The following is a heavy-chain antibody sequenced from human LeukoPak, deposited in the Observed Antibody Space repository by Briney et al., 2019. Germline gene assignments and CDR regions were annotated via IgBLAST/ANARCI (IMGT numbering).Heavy chain of an antibody. D-gene: IGHD6-19*01. CDR2: INRNGGAI. Sequence: GGSLRLSCSASGFTFADYSMHWVCQAPGKGLEWVSVINRNGGAIKYADSVKGRFIISRDNSKNSLYLQMNSLRTEDTALYYCTKEHSSGWPTIDYWGQGTLVTVSS. CDR1: GFTFADYS. J-gene: IGHJ4*02. CDR3: TKEHSSGWPTIDY. V-gene: IGHV3-43*01.